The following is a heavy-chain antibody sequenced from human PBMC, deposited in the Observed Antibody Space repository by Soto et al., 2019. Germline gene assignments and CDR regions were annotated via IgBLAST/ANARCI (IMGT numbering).Heavy chain of an antibody. J-gene: IGHJ6*02. CDR3: AVAMVREILIFESSGMHV. D-gene: IGHD3-10*01. V-gene: IGHV1-69*01. CDR1: GGSFNNYA. CDR2: VIPNFDTP. Sequence: QVHRVQSGAEVKKPGASVKVSCTTSGGSFNNYAVGWVRQTPGKGLEWMGGVIPNFDTPNYAQKFQDRVTIIADESTTTVYMELRSLSTNATAEYYCAVAMVREILIFESSGMHVWGQGTTVIVSS.